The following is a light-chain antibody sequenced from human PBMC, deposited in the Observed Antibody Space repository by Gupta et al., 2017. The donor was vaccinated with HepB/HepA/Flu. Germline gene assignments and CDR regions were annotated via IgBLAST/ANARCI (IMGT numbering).Light chain of an antibody. V-gene: IGKV1-16*01. CDR2: AAS. Sequence: DIQMTQSPSSLSASVGDRVIITCRASQDIANYLAWFQQKPGKAPKPLIYAASTLQSGVSSRFSGSGSGTDFTLTISSLQPEDFATYYCQQHTTYPVTFGQGTKVEIK. CDR3: QQHTTYPVT. CDR1: QDIANY. J-gene: IGKJ1*01.